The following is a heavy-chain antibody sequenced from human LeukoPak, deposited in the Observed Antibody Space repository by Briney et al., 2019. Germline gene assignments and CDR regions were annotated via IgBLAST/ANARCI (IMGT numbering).Heavy chain of an antibody. CDR3: AHSPRSYYGSGSYFSPDN. CDR1: GFSLSTSGVG. Sequence: KESGPTLVKPTQTLTLTCTFSGFSLSTSGVGVGWIRQPPGKALEWLALIYWNDDKRYSPSLKCRLTITKDTSKNQVVLTMTNMDPVDTATYYCAHSPRSYYGSGSYFSPDNWGQGTLVTVSS. J-gene: IGHJ4*02. CDR2: IYWNDDK. V-gene: IGHV2-5*01. D-gene: IGHD3-10*01.